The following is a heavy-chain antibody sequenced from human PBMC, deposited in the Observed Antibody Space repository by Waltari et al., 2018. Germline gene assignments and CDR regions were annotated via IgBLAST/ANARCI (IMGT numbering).Heavy chain of an antibody. CDR3: ARVGIAAAGSYYYYGMDV. D-gene: IGHD6-13*01. J-gene: IGHJ6*02. CDR2: IYTSGST. CDR1: GGSISSGSYY. V-gene: IGHV4-61*02. Sequence: QVQLQESGPGLVKPSQTLSLTCTVSGGSISSGSYYWSWIRQPAGKGLEWIGRIYTSGSTNYNPALKSRVTISVDTSKNQFSLKLSSVTAADTAVYYCARVGIAAAGSYYYYGMDVWGQGTTVTVSS.